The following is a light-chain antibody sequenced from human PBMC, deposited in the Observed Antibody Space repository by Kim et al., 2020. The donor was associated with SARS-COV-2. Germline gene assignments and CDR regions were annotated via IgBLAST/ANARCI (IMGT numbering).Light chain of an antibody. Sequence: GKTVTISCTRSSGSIASNYVQGYQQRPGSAPTTGIYEDNQRPSGVPDRFSGSIDSSSNSASLTISRLKTEDEADYYCQSYGSSNVVFGGGTQLTVL. J-gene: IGLJ2*01. CDR3: QSYGSSNVV. CDR1: SGSIASNY. V-gene: IGLV6-57*03. CDR2: EDN.